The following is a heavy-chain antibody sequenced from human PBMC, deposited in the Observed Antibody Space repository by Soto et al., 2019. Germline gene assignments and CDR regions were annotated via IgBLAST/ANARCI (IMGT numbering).Heavy chain of an antibody. CDR1: GGSFSGYY. J-gene: IGHJ6*02. CDR3: GRPGGMDV. Sequence: QVQLQQWGAGLLKPSETLSLTCPVYGGSFSGYYCSWLGKPPGKGPEWIGEINHSGNSKYTPSLERRVTISVDTSKTQFSLKLNSVAAVDTALYYCGRPGGMDVWSQGATVTVSS. V-gene: IGHV4-34*01. CDR2: INHSGNS.